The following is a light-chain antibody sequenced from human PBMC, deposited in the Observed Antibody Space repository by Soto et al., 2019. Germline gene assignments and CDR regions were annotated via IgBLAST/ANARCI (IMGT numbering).Light chain of an antibody. J-gene: IGLJ1*01. CDR3: SSYAGSHIV. Sequence: QSALTQPPSASGSPGQSVTISCTGTSSDVGGYNYVSWYQQHPGKAPKLMIYEVSKRPSGVPDRFSGSKSGNTASLADSGLQAEDEADYYCSSYAGSHIVFGTGTKLTVL. CDR1: SSDVGGYNY. CDR2: EVS. V-gene: IGLV2-8*01.